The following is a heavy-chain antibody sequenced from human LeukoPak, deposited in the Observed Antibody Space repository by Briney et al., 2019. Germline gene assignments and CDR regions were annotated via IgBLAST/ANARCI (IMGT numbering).Heavy chain of an antibody. V-gene: IGHV1-46*01. CDR2: INTSGGST. CDR1: GYTFTSYY. J-gene: IGHJ5*02. Sequence: ASVWVSCKASGYTFTSYYMHWVRQAPGQGLEWMGIINTSGGSTTYAQKFQGRVSMTRDTSTSTVYLEVSSLRSEDTAVYYCARSQGGNTRWFDPWGQGTLVAVCS. D-gene: IGHD4-23*01. CDR3: ARSQGGNTRWFDP.